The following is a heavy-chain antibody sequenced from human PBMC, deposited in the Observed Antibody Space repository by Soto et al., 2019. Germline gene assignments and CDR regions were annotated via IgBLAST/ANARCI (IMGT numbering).Heavy chain of an antibody. CDR2: IYHSGST. CDR3: ARDPYLYCSGGSCYGWFDP. CDR1: GGSISSGGYS. Sequence: SETLSLTCAVSGGSISSGGYSWSWIRQPPGKGLEWIAYIYHSGSTYYNPSLKSRVTISVDASKNQFSLKLSSVTAADTAVYYCARDPYLYCSGGSCYGWFDPWGQGTLVTVSS. D-gene: IGHD2-15*01. V-gene: IGHV4-30-2*01. J-gene: IGHJ5*02.